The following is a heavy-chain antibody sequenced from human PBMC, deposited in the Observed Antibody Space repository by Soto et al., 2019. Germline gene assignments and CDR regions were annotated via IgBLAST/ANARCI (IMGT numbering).Heavy chain of an antibody. J-gene: IGHJ6*02. V-gene: IGHV3-11*01. CDR2: ITAIGNII. Sequence: GGSLRLSCEASGFTLSDYHMSWIRQAPGKGLEWVSYITAIGNIIYYAASVKGRFTISRDNAKNSLSLQMNSLRADDTAVYFCAREQSDDWYNHGMDVWGQGTTVTVSS. D-gene: IGHD3-9*01. CDR3: AREQSDDWYNHGMDV. CDR1: GFTLSDYH.